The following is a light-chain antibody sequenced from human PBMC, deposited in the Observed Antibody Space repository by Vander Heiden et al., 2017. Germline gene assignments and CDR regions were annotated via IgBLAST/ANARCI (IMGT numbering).Light chain of an antibody. CDR2: DAS. J-gene: IGKJ1*01. CDR1: QSISSW. V-gene: IGKV1-5*01. Sequence: DIQMTQSPSTLSASVGDRVTITCRASQSISSWLAWYQQKPGKAPKLLIYDASSLESGVPSRLSGSGSGTEFTLTINSLQPDDFATYYCQQYNSYLTFGQGTKVEIK. CDR3: QQYNSYLT.